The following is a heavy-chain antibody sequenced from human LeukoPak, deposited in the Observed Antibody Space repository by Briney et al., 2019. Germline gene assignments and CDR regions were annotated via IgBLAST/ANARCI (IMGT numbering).Heavy chain of an antibody. CDR3: ARDLGPTYYYDSSDPV. D-gene: IGHD3-22*01. V-gene: IGHV4-59*01. Sequence: SETLSLTCTVSGGSISSYYWSWIRQPPGKGLEWIGYIYYSGSTNYNPSLKSRVTISVDTSRNQFSLKLSSVTAADTAVYYYARDLGPTYYYDSSDPVWGQGTLVTVSS. CDR1: GGSISSYY. J-gene: IGHJ4*02. CDR2: IYYSGST.